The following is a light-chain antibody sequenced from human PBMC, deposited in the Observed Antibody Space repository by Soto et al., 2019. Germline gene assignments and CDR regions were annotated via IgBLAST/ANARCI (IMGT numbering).Light chain of an antibody. CDR3: QQYGSSPYT. CDR2: GAS. V-gene: IGKV3-20*01. Sequence: EIVLTQSPGTLSLSPGERATLSCRASQSVSSSYLAWYQQKPGQAPRLLIYGASSRATGIPDRFSGSGSGTDFTLTISRLEPEDFAGYYCQQYGSSPYTFCQWTKLEIK. CDR1: QSVSSSY. J-gene: IGKJ2*01.